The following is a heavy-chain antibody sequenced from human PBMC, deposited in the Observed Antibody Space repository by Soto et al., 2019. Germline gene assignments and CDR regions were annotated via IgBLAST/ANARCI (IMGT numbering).Heavy chain of an antibody. V-gene: IGHV1-3*01. CDR2: INAGNGNT. CDR1: GYTFTSYA. Sequence: ASVKFSCKASGYTFTSYAMHWVRQAPGQRLEWMGWINAGNGNTKYSQKFQGRVTITRDTSASTAYMELSSLRSEDTAVYYCARGREYCSGGSCYSILYYFDYWGQGTLVTVSS. CDR3: ARGREYCSGGSCYSILYYFDY. J-gene: IGHJ4*02. D-gene: IGHD2-15*01.